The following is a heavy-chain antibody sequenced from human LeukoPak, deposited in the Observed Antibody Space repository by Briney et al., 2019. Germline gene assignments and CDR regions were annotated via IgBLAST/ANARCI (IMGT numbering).Heavy chain of an antibody. CDR2: ISNSGGNT. V-gene: IGHV3-23*01. J-gene: IGHJ4*02. Sequence: PGGSLRLSCAASGFTFSSYAMNWVRQAPGKELEWVSSISNSGGNTYYADSVKGRFTISRDNSKNTLYLQMNSLRAEDTAVYYCAKARGNYRDYWGQGTLVTVSS. D-gene: IGHD1-26*01. CDR1: GFTFSSYA. CDR3: AKARGNYRDY.